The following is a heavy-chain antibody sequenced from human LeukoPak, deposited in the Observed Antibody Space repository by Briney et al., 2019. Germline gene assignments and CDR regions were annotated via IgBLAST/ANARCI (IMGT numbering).Heavy chain of an antibody. Sequence: GGSLRLSCAASGFTFSSYGMSWVRQAPGKGLEWVAVISYDGSNKYYADSVKGRFTISRDNSKNTLYLQMNSLRAEDTAVYYCASRNYWGQGTLVTVSS. V-gene: IGHV3-30*03. J-gene: IGHJ4*02. D-gene: IGHD1-14*01. CDR2: ISYDGSNK. CDR3: ASRNY. CDR1: GFTFSSYG.